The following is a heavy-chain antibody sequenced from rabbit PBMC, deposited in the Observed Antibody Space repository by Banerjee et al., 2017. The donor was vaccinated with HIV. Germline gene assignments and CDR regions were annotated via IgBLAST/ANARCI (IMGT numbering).Heavy chain of an antibody. CDR2: IYAGSSGST. CDR1: GFSFSSSYW. V-gene: IGHV1S45*01. Sequence: QEQLEESGGDLVKPEGSLTLTCTASGFSFSSSYWICWVRQAPGKGLEWIACIYAGSSGSTYYASWAKGRFTISKTSSTTVTLQMTSLTAADTATYFCARAVADYYSSAYVGDTYATYLNLWGQGTLVTVS. J-gene: IGHJ4*01. D-gene: IGHD4-1*01. CDR3: ARAVADYYSSAYVGDTYATYLNL.